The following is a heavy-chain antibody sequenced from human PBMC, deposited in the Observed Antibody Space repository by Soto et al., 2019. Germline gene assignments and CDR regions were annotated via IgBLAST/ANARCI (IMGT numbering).Heavy chain of an antibody. CDR3: ARADGREFDY. Sequence: NHSETLSLTCAVYGGSFRTYYWSWIRQPPGKGLEWIGEIDHSGSTNYNPSLKSRVTMSVDTSKNQFSLKLSSVTAADTAVYYCARADGREFDYWGQGTLVTVSS. V-gene: IGHV4-34*01. D-gene: IGHD2-15*01. CDR2: IDHSGST. J-gene: IGHJ4*02. CDR1: GGSFRTYY.